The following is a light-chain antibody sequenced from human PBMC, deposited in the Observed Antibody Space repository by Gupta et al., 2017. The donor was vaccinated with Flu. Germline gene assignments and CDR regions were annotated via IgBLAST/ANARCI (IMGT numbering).Light chain of an antibody. J-gene: IGKJ3*01. CDR3: HNYNDAPYT. CDR2: AAS. Sequence: IQLTHSPSSLSASVGDRVTITCRASQGISNPLAWYQQKPGKVPELLVYAASTLQSGVPSRYSGTGSGTDFTLSISSLRAEDVATYYCHNYNDAPYTFGHGTKVEIK. CDR1: QGISNP. V-gene: IGKV1-27*01.